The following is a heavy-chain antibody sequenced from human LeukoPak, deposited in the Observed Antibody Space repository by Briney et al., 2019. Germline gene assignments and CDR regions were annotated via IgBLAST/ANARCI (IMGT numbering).Heavy chain of an antibody. D-gene: IGHD5-12*01. CDR1: GFTFSSYA. Sequence: GGSLRLSCAASGFTFSSYAMSWVRQAPGKGLEWVSAISGSGGSTYYADSVKGRFTISRDNSKNTLYLQMNSLRAEDTAVYYCASDQEREYSGYDPFDYWGQGTLVTVSS. J-gene: IGHJ4*02. V-gene: IGHV3-23*01. CDR3: ASDQEREYSGYDPFDY. CDR2: ISGSGGST.